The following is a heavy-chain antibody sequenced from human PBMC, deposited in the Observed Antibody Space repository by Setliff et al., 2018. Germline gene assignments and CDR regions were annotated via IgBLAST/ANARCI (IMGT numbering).Heavy chain of an antibody. D-gene: IGHD4-4*01. V-gene: IGHV4-39*07. CDR2: INHSGST. Sequence: PSETLSLTCTVSGGSISSSSYYWGWIRQPAGKGLEWIGEINHSGSTNYNPSLKSRVTISVDTSKNQFSLKLSSVTAADTAVYYCASYRQDVNYWGQGTLVTVSS. CDR1: GGSISSSSYY. CDR3: ASYRQDVNY. J-gene: IGHJ4*02.